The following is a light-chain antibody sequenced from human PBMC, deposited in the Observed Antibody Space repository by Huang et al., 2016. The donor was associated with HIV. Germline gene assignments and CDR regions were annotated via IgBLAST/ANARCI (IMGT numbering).Light chain of an antibody. Sequence: DIVMTQFPDSLAVSLGERATINCKSSQTILHNNNNEYFLAWYQQKPGQPPKLLIYWTSTRESGVPDRFSGSGSGTDVTLTISNLQAEDVAVYYCHQYYDTPYTFGQGTKLEI. CDR3: HQYYDTPYT. CDR2: WTS. V-gene: IGKV4-1*01. CDR1: QTILHNNNNEYF. J-gene: IGKJ2*01.